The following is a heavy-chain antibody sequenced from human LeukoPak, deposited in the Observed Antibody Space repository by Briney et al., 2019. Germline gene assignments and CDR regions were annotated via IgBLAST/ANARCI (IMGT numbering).Heavy chain of an antibody. CDR2: IGSSSTPI. V-gene: IGHV3-48*04. CDR1: GFTFRTYS. J-gene: IGHJ4*02. CDR3: AGLTMIRGVIGF. Sequence: QSGGSLRLSCAASGFTFRTYSMTWVRQAPGKGLEWVSYIGSSSTPIYYADSVKGRFTISRDNAKNSLDLQMSSLRAEDTAVYYCAGLTMIRGVIGFWGQGTLVTVSS. D-gene: IGHD3-10*01.